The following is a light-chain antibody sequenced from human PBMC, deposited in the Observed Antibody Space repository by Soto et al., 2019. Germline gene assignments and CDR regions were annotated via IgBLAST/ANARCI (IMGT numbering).Light chain of an antibody. J-gene: IGKJ5*01. V-gene: IGKV3-11*01. CDR3: QQRNNWPRIT. Sequence: EIVLTQFPATLSLFPGETATLSCRSSQTVGTYLAWYQQKPGQAPRLLISDASNRATGVPTRFSGSGSGTDFTLTISSLEPEDFAVYFCQQRNNWPRITFGQGTRLAIK. CDR1: QTVGTY. CDR2: DAS.